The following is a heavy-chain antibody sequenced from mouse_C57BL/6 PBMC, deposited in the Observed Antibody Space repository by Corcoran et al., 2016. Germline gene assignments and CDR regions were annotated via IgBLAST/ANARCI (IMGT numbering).Heavy chain of an antibody. CDR2: INTYSGVP. J-gene: IGHJ2*01. Sequence: QIQLVQSGPELKKPGETVKISCQASGYTFTTYGMSWVKQAPGKGLKWMGWINTYSGVPTYADDFKGRFAFSLETSASTAYLQINNLKNEDTATYFCARHGSSPYYFDYWGQGTTLTVSS. V-gene: IGHV9-3*01. CDR3: ARHGSSPYYFDY. CDR1: GYTFTTYG. D-gene: IGHD1-1*01.